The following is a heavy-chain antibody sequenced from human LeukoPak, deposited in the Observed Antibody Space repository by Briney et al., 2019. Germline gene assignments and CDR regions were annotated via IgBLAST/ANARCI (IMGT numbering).Heavy chain of an antibody. CDR3: AKYGSGSPS. CDR2: ISSSGSTI. CDR1: GFAFSNFG. J-gene: IGHJ3*01. D-gene: IGHD3-10*01. Sequence: GGSLRLSCAASGFAFSNFGIHWVRQAPGKGLEWVSYISSSGSTIYYADSVKGRFTISRDNAKNSLYLQMNSLRAEDTAVYYCAKYGSGSPSWGQGTMVTVSS. V-gene: IGHV3-48*03.